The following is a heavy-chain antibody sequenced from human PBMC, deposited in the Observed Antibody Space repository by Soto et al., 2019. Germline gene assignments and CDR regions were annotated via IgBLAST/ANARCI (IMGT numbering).Heavy chain of an antibody. J-gene: IGHJ4*02. Sequence: QVQLMQSGAEVKKPGASVIVSCKASGYTCTNYYVHWVRQAPGQGLEWLGFINPNGGSTTYAQKFQGRFTVTTYTSTRTVYMQLSSLRSEDTAVVYCARSAPYDYWGQGTLVTVSS. CDR2: INPNGGST. CDR1: GYTCTNYY. V-gene: IGHV1-46*01. CDR3: ARSAPYDY.